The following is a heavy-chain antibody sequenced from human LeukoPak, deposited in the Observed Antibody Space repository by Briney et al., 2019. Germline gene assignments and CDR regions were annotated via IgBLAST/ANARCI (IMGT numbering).Heavy chain of an antibody. Sequence: GGSLRLSCAASGFTFSNYAMTWVRQAPGKGPEYVARITGDGTRTYYADSVKGRFTISRDNSKNTLYLQLSSLRTEDTAVYYCVKDRYSSGFPFDCWGQGTLVTVSS. CDR3: VKDRYSSGFPFDC. V-gene: IGHV3-64D*09. CDR1: GFTFSNYA. CDR2: ITGDGTRT. J-gene: IGHJ4*02. D-gene: IGHD6-19*01.